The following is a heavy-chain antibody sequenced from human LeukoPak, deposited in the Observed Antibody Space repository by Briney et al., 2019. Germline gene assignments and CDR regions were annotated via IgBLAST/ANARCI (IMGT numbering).Heavy chain of an antibody. J-gene: IGHJ3*02. CDR3: ARPSGMTTVTYDVFDI. CDR1: GYSFTSYW. CDR2: IYPGDSDT. D-gene: IGHD4-17*01. Sequence: GESLKISCEGSGYSFTSYWIAWVRQMPGKGLEWMGIIYPGDSDTRYSPSFQGQVTISADKSINTAYLQWSSLKASDTAMYYCARPSGMTTVTYDVFDIWGQGTLVTVSS. V-gene: IGHV5-51*01.